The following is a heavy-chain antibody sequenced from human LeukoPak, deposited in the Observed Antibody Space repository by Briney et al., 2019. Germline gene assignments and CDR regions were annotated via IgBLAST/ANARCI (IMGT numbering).Heavy chain of an antibody. CDR3: ARGRGVAAKDY. Sequence: SETLSLTCAVYGGSFSGYYWSWIRQPPGKGLEWIGEINHSGSPNYNPSLKRRVTISIATSKNQFSLKLSSATAADTAVYYCARGRGVAAKDYWGQGTLVTVSS. V-gene: IGHV4-34*01. J-gene: IGHJ4*02. D-gene: IGHD3-10*01. CDR1: GGSFSGYY. CDR2: INHSGSP.